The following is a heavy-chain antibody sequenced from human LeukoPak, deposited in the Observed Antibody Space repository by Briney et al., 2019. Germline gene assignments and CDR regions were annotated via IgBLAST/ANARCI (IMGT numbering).Heavy chain of an antibody. CDR1: GGSITSHY. CDR2: IYYSGST. J-gene: IGHJ6*02. Sequence: SETLSLTCIVSGGSITSHYWSWIRQPPGKGLEWIGYIYYSGSTYYNPSLKSRVTISVDTSKNQFSLKLSSVTAADTAVYYCAKRETYYGMDVWGQGTTVTVSS. V-gene: IGHV4-59*06. D-gene: IGHD1-1*01. CDR3: AKRETYYGMDV.